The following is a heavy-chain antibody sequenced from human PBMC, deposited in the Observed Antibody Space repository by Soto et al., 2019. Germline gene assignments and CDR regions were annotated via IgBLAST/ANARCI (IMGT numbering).Heavy chain of an antibody. D-gene: IGHD6-25*01. CDR3: ARMIAAAVGDS. J-gene: IGHJ5*01. V-gene: IGHV5-10-1*03. Sequence: EVQLVQSGAEAKKPGESLRISCKASGDNFTTYWINRVRQMPGKGLEWMGRIDPSDSYINYSPSFQGHVTISVDKSVSTAYLQWSSLKASDTAMYYCARMIAAAVGDSWGQGTLVTVSS. CDR1: GDNFTTYW. CDR2: IDPSDSYI.